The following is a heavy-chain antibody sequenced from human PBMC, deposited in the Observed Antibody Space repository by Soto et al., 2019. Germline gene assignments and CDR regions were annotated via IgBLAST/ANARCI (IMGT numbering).Heavy chain of an antibody. CDR1: GFTFSSYA. CDR3: ARDKRRYYDILTGSYYYYGMDV. V-gene: IGHV3-30-3*01. J-gene: IGHJ6*02. Sequence: PGGSLRLSCAASGFTFSSYAMHWVRQAPGKGLEWVAVISYDGSNKYYADSVKGRFTISRDNSKNTLYLQMNSLRAEDTAVYYCARDKRRYYDILTGSYYYYGMDVWGQGTTVTVSS. CDR2: ISYDGSNK. D-gene: IGHD3-9*01.